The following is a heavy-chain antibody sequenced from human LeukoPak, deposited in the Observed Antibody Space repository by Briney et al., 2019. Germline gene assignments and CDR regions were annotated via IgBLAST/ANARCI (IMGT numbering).Heavy chain of an antibody. CDR3: AISLGFDY. J-gene: IGHJ4*02. V-gene: IGHV3-23*01. Sequence: GWSLRLSCAASGFTFSSYAMSWVRQAPGKGLEWVSAISGSGGSTYYADSVKGRFTISRDNSKKRLYLQMNSLRAEDTAVYYCAISLGFDYWGQGTLVTVSS. D-gene: IGHD3-16*01. CDR2: ISGSGGST. CDR1: GFTFSSYA.